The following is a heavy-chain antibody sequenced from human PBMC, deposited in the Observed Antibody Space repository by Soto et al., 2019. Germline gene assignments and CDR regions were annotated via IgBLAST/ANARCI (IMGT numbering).Heavy chain of an antibody. J-gene: IGHJ4*02. CDR1: GFTFSSYS. D-gene: IGHD5-12*01. CDR2: ISSSSSYI. CDR3: ARVPYSGYDIDY. V-gene: IGHV3-21*01. Sequence: GESLKISCAASGFTFSSYSMNWVRQAPGKGLEWVSSISSSSSYIYYADSVKGRFTISRDNANNSLYLQMNSLRAEDTAVYYCARVPYSGYDIDYWGQGTLVTVSS.